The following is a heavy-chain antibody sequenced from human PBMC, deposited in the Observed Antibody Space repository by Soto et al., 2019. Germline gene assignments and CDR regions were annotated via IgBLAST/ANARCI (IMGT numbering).Heavy chain of an antibody. CDR2: ISGSGGSA. D-gene: IGHD6-13*01. CDR1: VFTFSSYA. J-gene: IGHJ4*02. Sequence: GGSLRLCCAASVFTFSSYAMSWFRQAPGKGLEWVSAISGSGGSAYYADSVKGRFTISRDNSKNTLYLQMNSLRAEDTAVYYCAKDQFIARGLSWGQGTLVTVSS. CDR3: AKDQFIARGLS. V-gene: IGHV3-23*01.